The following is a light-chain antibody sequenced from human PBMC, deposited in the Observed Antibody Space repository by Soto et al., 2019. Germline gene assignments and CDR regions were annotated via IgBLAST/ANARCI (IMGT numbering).Light chain of an antibody. V-gene: IGLV1-40*01. CDR3: QSYDSGLSGAV. J-gene: IGLJ2*01. CDR2: GNS. Sequence: QPVLTQPPSVSGAPGQRVTISCTGSSSNIGAGYDVHWYQQLPATAPKLLIYGNSNRPSGVPDRFSGSKSGTSASLAITGLQAEDEADYYCQSYDSGLSGAVFGGGTKLTVL. CDR1: SSNIGAGYD.